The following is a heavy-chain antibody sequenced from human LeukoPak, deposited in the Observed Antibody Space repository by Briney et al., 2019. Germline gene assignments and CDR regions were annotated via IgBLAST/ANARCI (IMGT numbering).Heavy chain of an antibody. Sequence: PGGSLRLSCAASGFTFSSYSMNWVRQAPGKGLEWVSYISSSSSTIYYADSVKGRFTISRDNAKNSLYLQMNSLRAEDTAVYYCAREQDQITMIVVVGAFDIWGQGTMVIVSS. V-gene: IGHV3-48*04. CDR1: GFTFSSYS. CDR3: AREQDQITMIVVVGAFDI. D-gene: IGHD3-22*01. J-gene: IGHJ3*02. CDR2: ISSSSSTI.